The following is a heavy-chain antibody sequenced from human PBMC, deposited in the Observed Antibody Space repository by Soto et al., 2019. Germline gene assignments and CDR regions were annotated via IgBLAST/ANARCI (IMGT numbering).Heavy chain of an antibody. D-gene: IGHD3-3*01. J-gene: IGHJ6*02. CDR1: GFIFSDYY. Sequence: QVQLVESGGGLVKPGGSLRLSCEASGFIFSDYYMSWVRQAPGKGLEGISYSSNRDRSTYDADSVKDRFTVSSDNAKNSVFLQNTSVRAGDTGVYYCARVWKRATFSVIIMSTGMAVWGQGTRVSAPS. CDR3: ARVWKRATFSVIIMSTGMAV. CDR2: SSNRDRST. V-gene: IGHV3-11*01.